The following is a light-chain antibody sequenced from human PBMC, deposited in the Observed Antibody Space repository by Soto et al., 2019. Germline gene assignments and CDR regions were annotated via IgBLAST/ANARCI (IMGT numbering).Light chain of an antibody. CDR1: QGISKY. V-gene: IGKV1-16*01. CDR2: AAS. Sequence: DMQITQSPSTLSASVGDGVTITCRASQGISKYLAWFQQRPGKVPRRLVYAASSLQSGVPSRFSGSGSGTEFTLTISSLQPDDFATYYCQQYNSYSEAFGQGTKVDIK. CDR3: QQYNSYSEA. J-gene: IGKJ1*01.